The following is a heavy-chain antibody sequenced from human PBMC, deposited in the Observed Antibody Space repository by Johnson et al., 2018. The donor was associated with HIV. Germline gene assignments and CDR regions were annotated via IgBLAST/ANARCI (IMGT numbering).Heavy chain of an antibody. Sequence: QVQLVESGGGVVQPGGSLRLCCSASGFTFSTFGMHWVRQAPGKGLEWVAFIRYEGSDKYYGDSVKVRFTISSDNSKNTLYLQMNSLRAEDKAVYYCAKVYCGGDCSFVGAAFNIWGQVTMVTVSS. D-gene: IGHD2-21*02. CDR1: GFTFSTFG. CDR2: IRYEGSDK. CDR3: AKVYCGGDCSFVGAAFNI. V-gene: IGHV3-30*02. J-gene: IGHJ3*02.